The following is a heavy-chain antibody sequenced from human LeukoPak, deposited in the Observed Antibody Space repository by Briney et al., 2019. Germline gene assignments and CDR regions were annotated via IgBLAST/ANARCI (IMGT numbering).Heavy chain of an antibody. CDR2: ISDGGKTK. Sequence: GGSLRLSCVASGFILSSSEMNWVRQAPGKGLEWVSYISDGGKTKYSADSVKGRFTISRDNAKKSLYLQMNSLRVEDTGVYYCASWGEGALDNWGQGTLVTVSS. CDR1: GFILSSSE. D-gene: IGHD1-26*01. J-gene: IGHJ4*02. V-gene: IGHV3-48*03. CDR3: ASWGEGALDN.